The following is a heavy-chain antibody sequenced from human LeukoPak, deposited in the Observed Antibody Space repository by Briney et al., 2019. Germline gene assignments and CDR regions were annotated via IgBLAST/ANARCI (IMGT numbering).Heavy chain of an antibody. J-gene: IGHJ4*02. D-gene: IGHD6-13*01. CDR3: ARGYSSSWLGYFDY. CDR1: GFTFSSYG. V-gene: IGHV3-30*03. Sequence: GGSLRLSCAASGFTFSSYGIHWVRQAPGKGLEWVAVVSSDGSIKYYADSVKGRFTISRDTSKNTVYLQMNSLGAEDTAFYYCARGYSSSWLGYFDYWGQGTLVTVSS. CDR2: VSSDGSIK.